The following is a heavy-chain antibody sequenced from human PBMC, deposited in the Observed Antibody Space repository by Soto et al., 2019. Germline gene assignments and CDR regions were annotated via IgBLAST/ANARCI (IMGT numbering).Heavy chain of an antibody. V-gene: IGHV4-34*01. J-gene: IGHJ6*03. CDR3: ARVNALWSGYYKENYYYYMDV. Sequence: SETLSLTCAVYGGSFSGYYWSWIRQPPGKGLEWIGEINHSGSPNYNPSLKSRVTISVDTSKNQFSLKLSSVTAADTAVYYCARVNALWSGYYKENYYYYMDVWGKGTTVTVSS. CDR1: GGSFSGYY. CDR2: INHSGSP. D-gene: IGHD3-3*01.